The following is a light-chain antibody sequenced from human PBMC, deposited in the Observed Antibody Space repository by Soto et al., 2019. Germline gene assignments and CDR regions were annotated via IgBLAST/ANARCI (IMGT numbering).Light chain of an antibody. CDR3: QQDGRSSFT. Sequence: EIVLTQSPGTLSLSPGERATLSCRASQSVSSSYLAWSQQKPGQAPRLLIYGASSWATGIPDRVSGSGSGRVFTVTISRLEPEDFAVYYCQQDGRSSFTFGAGTKGVI. CDR1: QSVSSSY. J-gene: IGKJ3*01. V-gene: IGKV3-20*01. CDR2: GAS.